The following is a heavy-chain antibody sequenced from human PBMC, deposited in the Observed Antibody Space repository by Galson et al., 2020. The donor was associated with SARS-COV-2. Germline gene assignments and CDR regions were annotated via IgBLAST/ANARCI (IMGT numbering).Heavy chain of an antibody. J-gene: IGHJ5*02. CDR3: ARGKRYFDWRGWFDP. CDR2: INHNSGGT. D-gene: IGHD3-9*01. CDR1: GYTFTGNY. V-gene: IGHV1-2*02. Sequence: SVKVSCKASGYTFTGNYMHWLRQAPGQGLEWMGWINHNSGGTNYSQKFQGRVTMTRDTSISTAYMGLIRLRSADTAVYYCARGKRYFDWRGWFDPWGQGTLVTVSS.